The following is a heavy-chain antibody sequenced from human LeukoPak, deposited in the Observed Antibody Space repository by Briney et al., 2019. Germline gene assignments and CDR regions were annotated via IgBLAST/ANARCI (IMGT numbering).Heavy chain of an antibody. CDR2: INWNGGST. Sequence: GGSLRLSCAASGFTFDDYGMSWVRHAPGKGLEWVSGINWNGGSTGYADSVKGRFTISRDNTKNSLYLQMNSLRAEDTAVYYCARDRLSGDFEDSWGQGTLVTVSS. CDR1: GFTFDDYG. CDR3: ARDRLSGDFEDS. V-gene: IGHV3-20*04. J-gene: IGHJ4*02. D-gene: IGHD4-17*01.